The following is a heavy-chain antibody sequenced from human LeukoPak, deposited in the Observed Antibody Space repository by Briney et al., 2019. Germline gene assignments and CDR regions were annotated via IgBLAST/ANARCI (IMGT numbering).Heavy chain of an antibody. V-gene: IGHV1-69*05. J-gene: IGHJ6*03. CDR1: GGSFDNYG. Sequence: GSSVKVSCKASGGSFDNYGVTWVRQAPGQGLEWMGGIIPFFDTANYAQKFQGRVTITTDESTSTAYMELSSLRSEDTAVYYCARAAVRGVNPDYYYMDVWGKGTTVTVSS. D-gene: IGHD3-10*01. CDR2: IIPFFDTA. CDR3: ARAAVRGVNPDYYYMDV.